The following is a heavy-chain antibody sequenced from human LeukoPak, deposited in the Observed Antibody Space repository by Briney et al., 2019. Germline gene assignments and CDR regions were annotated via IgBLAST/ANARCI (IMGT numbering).Heavy chain of an antibody. Sequence: SVKVSCKASGGTFSSYAISWVRQAPGQGLEWVGGIIPIFGTANYAQKFQGRVTITADESTSTAYMELSSLRSEDTAVYYCASANCSGGSCYLPLSDYWGQGTLVTVSS. CDR1: GGTFSSYA. CDR2: IIPIFGTA. CDR3: ASANCSGGSCYLPLSDY. V-gene: IGHV1-69*13. D-gene: IGHD2-15*01. J-gene: IGHJ4*02.